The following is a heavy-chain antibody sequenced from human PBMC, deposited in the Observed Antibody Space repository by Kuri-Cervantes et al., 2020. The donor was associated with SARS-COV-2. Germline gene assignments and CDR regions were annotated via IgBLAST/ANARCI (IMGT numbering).Heavy chain of an antibody. CDR1: GFTFSSYA. J-gene: IGHJ4*02. D-gene: IGHD2-2*01. CDR3: ARGRIVVPAGKLRRDMKIDH. Sequence: GGSLRLSCAASGFTFSSYAMYWVRQAPGKGLEWVAFISNDASNKYYTDSVKGRFTISRDNSKNTLYLQMNSLRVEGTAVYYCARGRIVVPAGKLRRDMKIDHWGQGTLVTVSS. CDR2: ISNDASNK. V-gene: IGHV3-30*04.